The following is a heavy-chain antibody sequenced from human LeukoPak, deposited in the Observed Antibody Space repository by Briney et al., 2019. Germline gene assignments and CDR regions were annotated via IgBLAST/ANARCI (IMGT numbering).Heavy chain of an antibody. CDR2: INPNSGGT. Sequence: ASVKVSCKASGYTFTGYYMHWVRQAPGQGLEWMGWINPNSGGTNYAQKFQGWVTMTRDTSISTAYMELSRLRSDDTAVYYCAREGPNYYDSSGYEGYLDYWGQGTLVTVSS. CDR1: GYTFTGYY. J-gene: IGHJ4*02. V-gene: IGHV1-2*04. D-gene: IGHD3-22*01. CDR3: AREGPNYYDSSGYEGYLDY.